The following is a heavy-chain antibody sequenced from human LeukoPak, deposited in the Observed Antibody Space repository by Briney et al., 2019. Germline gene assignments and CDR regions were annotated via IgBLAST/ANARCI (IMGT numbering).Heavy chain of an antibody. D-gene: IGHD2-15*01. CDR1: GFTVSSNY. J-gene: IGHJ4*02. CDR2: IFSGGNT. CDR3: ARSAVLASGGWDY. V-gene: IGHV4-4*08. Sequence: GSLRLSCAASGFTVSSNYMSWIRQPPGKGLEWIGKIFSGGNTYYNPSLQRRVTISVDTSKNQFSLKVTSVTAADTAVYYCARSAVLASGGWDYWGQGTLVTVSS.